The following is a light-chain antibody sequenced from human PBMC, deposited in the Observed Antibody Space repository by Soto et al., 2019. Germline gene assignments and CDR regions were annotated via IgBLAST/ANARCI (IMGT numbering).Light chain of an antibody. CDR1: QTISNY. Sequence: DIQMTQSPSSLSASVGDRVTITCRASQTISNYLHWYQQSPGKAPNLLIYLASNLQSGVPSRFSGSGSGTEFTLTISSLQPEDFATYYCQQSYSVPQTFRQGTKVEIK. J-gene: IGKJ1*01. V-gene: IGKV1-39*01. CDR3: QQSYSVPQT. CDR2: LAS.